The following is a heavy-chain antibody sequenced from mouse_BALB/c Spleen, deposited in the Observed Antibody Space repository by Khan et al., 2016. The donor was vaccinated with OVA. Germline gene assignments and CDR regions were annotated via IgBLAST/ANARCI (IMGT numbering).Heavy chain of an antibody. CDR1: GYTFTNYG. J-gene: IGHJ4*01. Sequence: QIQLVQSGPELKKPGETVKISCKASGYTFTNYGMNWVKQAPGKGLKWMGWINTYTGELTYADDFKGRFAFSLETSASTASFQINNLKNEDTATYSCARGGDGNYVGGVDYWGQGTSVTVSS. CDR3: ARGGDGNYVGGVDY. CDR2: INTYTGEL. V-gene: IGHV9-3-1*01. D-gene: IGHD2-1*01.